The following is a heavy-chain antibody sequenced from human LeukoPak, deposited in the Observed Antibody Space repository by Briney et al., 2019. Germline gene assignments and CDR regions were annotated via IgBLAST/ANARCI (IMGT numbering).Heavy chain of an antibody. V-gene: IGHV3-33*01. J-gene: IGHJ6*02. D-gene: IGHD3-9*01. CDR3: ARDPTYYDILTGYYTLYYYYGMDV. Sequence: GGSLRLSCAASGFTFSSYGMYWVRQAPGKGLEWVAVIWYDGSNKYYADSVKGRFTISRDNSKDTLYLQMNSLRAEDTAVYYCARDPTYYDILTGYYTLYYYYGMDVWGQGTTVTVSS. CDR1: GFTFSSYG. CDR2: IWYDGSNK.